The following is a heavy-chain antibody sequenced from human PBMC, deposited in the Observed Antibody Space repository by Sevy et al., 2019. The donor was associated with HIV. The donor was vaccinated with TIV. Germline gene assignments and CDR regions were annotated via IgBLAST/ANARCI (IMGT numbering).Heavy chain of an antibody. J-gene: IGHJ6*02. Sequence: GGSLRLSCAASGFTFSSYAMHWVRQAPGKGLEWVAVISYDGSNKYYADSVKGRFTISRDNSKNTLYLQMNSLRAEETAVYYCARDGYYYDSSGYYYVSSYYYYGMDVWGQGTTVTVSS. CDR2: ISYDGSNK. CDR1: GFTFSSYA. CDR3: ARDGYYYDSSGYYYVSSYYYYGMDV. D-gene: IGHD3-22*01. V-gene: IGHV3-30-3*01.